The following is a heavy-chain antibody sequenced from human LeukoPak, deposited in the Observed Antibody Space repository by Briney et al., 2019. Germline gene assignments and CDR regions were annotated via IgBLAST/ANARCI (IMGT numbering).Heavy chain of an antibody. J-gene: IGHJ4*02. Sequence: ASVKVSCKASGYTFIGYYMHWVRQAPGQGLEWMGWINPHSGGTNYAQKFQGRVTMTRDTYISTAYMQLSRLRSNDTAVYYCARTAGGTDYWGQGTLVTVSS. CDR1: GYTFIGYY. V-gene: IGHV1-2*02. CDR2: INPHSGGT. CDR3: ARTAGGTDY. D-gene: IGHD6-25*01.